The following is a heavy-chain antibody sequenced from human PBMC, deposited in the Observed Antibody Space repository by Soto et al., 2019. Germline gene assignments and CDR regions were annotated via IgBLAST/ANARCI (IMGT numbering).Heavy chain of an antibody. Sequence: GESLKISCATSGFTFSTCAMSWVRQAPGKGLEWVSIISGSGTVTFYADSVKGRFSISRDSSKNTLFLQMNSLRAEDTAVYYCAKHSSGSYRPFDLWGQGALVTVSS. J-gene: IGHJ4*02. D-gene: IGHD3-22*01. CDR3: AKHSSGSYRPFDL. V-gene: IGHV3-23*01. CDR2: ISGSGTVT. CDR1: GFTFSTCA.